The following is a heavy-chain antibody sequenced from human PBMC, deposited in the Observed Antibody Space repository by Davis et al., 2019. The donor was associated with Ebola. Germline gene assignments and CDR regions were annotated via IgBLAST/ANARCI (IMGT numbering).Heavy chain of an antibody. Sequence: ASVKVSCKASGYTFNLYGISWVRQAPGQGLEWMGWISAYNGNTNYAQRFQDRVTMTTDTSTNTAYMEVRSLRSDDTAVYYCARDNFWSGYHHYGMDVWGKGTTVTVSS. CDR2: ISAYNGNT. J-gene: IGHJ6*04. D-gene: IGHD3-3*01. CDR3: ARDNFWSGYHHYGMDV. CDR1: GYTFNLYG. V-gene: IGHV1-18*01.